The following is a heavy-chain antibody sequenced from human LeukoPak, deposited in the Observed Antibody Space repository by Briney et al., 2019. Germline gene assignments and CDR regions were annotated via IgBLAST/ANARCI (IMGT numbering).Heavy chain of an antibody. D-gene: IGHD2-8*01. J-gene: IGHJ4*02. CDR1: GFTFSSYG. V-gene: IGHV3-30*18. CDR3: AKAREQETWYCTNGVCSKSGYFDY. CDR2: ISYDGSNK. Sequence: PGRSLRLSCAASGFTFSSYGMHWVRQAPGKGLEWVAVISYDGSNKYYADSVKGRFTISRDNSKNTLYLQMNSLRAEDTAVYYCAKAREQETWYCTNGVCSKSGYFDYWGQGTLVTVSS.